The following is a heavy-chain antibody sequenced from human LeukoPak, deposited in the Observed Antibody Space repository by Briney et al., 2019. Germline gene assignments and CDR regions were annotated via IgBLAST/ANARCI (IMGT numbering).Heavy chain of an antibody. CDR3: ARLYCSGGSCWFDP. D-gene: IGHD2-15*01. J-gene: IGHJ5*02. CDR2: INHSGST. Sequence: SETLSLTCTVSGYSISSGYYWSWIRQPPGKGLEWIGEINHSGSTNYNPSLKSRVTISVDTSKNQFSLKLSSVTAADTAVYYCARLYCSGGSCWFDPWGQGTLVTVSS. V-gene: IGHV4-38-2*02. CDR1: GYSISSGYY.